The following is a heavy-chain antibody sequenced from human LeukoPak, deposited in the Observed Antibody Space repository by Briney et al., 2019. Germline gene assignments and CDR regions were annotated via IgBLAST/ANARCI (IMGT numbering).Heavy chain of an antibody. CDR2: IYHSGST. CDR1: GYSISSDYY. D-gene: IGHD1-26*01. J-gene: IGHJ1*01. V-gene: IGHV4-38-2*02. Sequence: PSETLSLTCTVSGYSISSDYYWGWIRQPPGKGLERIGTIYHSGSTSYNPSLKSRVTISVDTSKNQFSLKLSSVTAADTAVYYCARVEVGADDFDYFQHWGQGTPVTVSS. CDR3: ARVEVGADDFDYFQH.